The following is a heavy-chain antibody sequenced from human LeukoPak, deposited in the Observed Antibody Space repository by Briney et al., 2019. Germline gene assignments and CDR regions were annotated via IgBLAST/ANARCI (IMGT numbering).Heavy chain of an antibody. CDR1: GVSISSYY. Sequence: SETLSLTCTVSGVSISSYYWSWIRQPPGKGLEWIGYIYYSGSTNYNPSLKSRVTISVDTSKNQFSLKLSSVTAADTAVYYCARFSGSYRAYYYYYMDVWGKGTTVTVSS. CDR2: IYYSGST. J-gene: IGHJ6*03. D-gene: IGHD1-26*01. CDR3: ARFSGSYRAYYYYYMDV. V-gene: IGHV4-59*01.